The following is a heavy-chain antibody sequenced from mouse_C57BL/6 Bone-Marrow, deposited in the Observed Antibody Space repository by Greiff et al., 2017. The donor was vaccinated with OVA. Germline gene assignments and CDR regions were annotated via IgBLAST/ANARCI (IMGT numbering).Heavy chain of an antibody. D-gene: IGHD1-1*01. CDR3: ARTLITTVTPGAMDY. Sequence: EVKLVESGPELVKPGASVKISCKASGYSFTDYHMNWVKQSNGKSLEWIGVINPNYGTTSYNQKFKGKATLTVDQSSSTAYMQLNSLTSEDSAVYYCARTLITTVTPGAMDYWGQGTSVTVSS. CDR1: GYSFTDYH. J-gene: IGHJ4*01. CDR2: INPNYGTT. V-gene: IGHV1-39*01.